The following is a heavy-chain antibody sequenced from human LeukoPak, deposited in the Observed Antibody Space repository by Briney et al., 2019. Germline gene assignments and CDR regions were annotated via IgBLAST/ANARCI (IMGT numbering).Heavy chain of an antibody. CDR2: ISSSSSYI. CDR1: GFTFSSYS. D-gene: IGHD3-10*01. V-gene: IGHV3-21*01. J-gene: IGHJ4*02. Sequence: GGSLRLSRAASGFTFSSYSMNWVRQAPGKGLEWVSSISSSSSYIYYADSVKGRFTISRDNAKNSLYLQMNSLRAEDTAVYYCARGSTYYYGSGVHWGQGTLVTVSS. CDR3: ARGSTYYYGSGVH.